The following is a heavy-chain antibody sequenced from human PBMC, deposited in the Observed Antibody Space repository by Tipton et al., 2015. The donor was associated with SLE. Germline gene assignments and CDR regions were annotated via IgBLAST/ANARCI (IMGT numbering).Heavy chain of an antibody. Sequence: TLSLTCTVSGGSISSYYWSWIRQHPGKGLEWIGYIYYSGSTYYNPPLKSRVTISVDTSKNQFSLKLSSVTAADPAVYYCARGPEMEWLRGSAFDIWGQGTMVTVSS. D-gene: IGHD3-3*01. CDR3: ARGPEMEWLRGSAFDI. V-gene: IGHV4-31*03. CDR1: GGSISSYY. J-gene: IGHJ3*02. CDR2: IYYSGST.